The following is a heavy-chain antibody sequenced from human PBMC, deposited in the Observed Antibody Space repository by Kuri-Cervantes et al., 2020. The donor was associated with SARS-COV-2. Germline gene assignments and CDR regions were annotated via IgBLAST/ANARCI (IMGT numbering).Heavy chain of an antibody. CDR3: ARVPQGSSSGWYSVTSLGEMDY. J-gene: IGHJ4*02. Sequence: SETLSLTCTVTGGSISSHYWSWIRQPPGKGLEWIGYIYYSGSTNYNPSLKSRVTISVDTSKNQFSLKLSSVTAADTAVYYCARVPQGSSSGWYSVTSLGEMDYWGQGTLVTVSS. D-gene: IGHD6-19*01. CDR2: IYYSGST. CDR1: GGSISSHY. V-gene: IGHV4-59*11.